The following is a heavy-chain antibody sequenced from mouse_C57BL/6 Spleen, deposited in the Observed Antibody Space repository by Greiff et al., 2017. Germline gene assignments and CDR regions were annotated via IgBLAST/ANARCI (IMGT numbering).Heavy chain of an antibody. CDR1: GFTFSDYG. Sequence: EVQGVESGGGLVKPGGSLKLSCAASGFTFSDYGLRWVRQAPETGLEWVAYISSGSSTIYYADTVKGRFTISRDNAKNTLFLQMTSLRSEDTAMYYCARDYAFDYWGQGTTLTVSS. J-gene: IGHJ2*01. CDR3: ARDYAFDY. D-gene: IGHD1-1*01. CDR2: ISSGSSTI. V-gene: IGHV5-17*01.